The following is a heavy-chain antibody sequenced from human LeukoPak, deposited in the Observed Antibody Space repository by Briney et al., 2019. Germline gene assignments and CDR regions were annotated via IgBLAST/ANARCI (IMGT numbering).Heavy chain of an antibody. CDR3: ARHTDAEGRYLQSPEADPDAFDI. D-gene: IGHD3-16*02. CDR1: GFTFSSYA. Sequence: PGGSLRLSCAASGFTFSSYAMSWVRQPPGKGLERIGILYYSGSTHYNSSLKSRVTISVDTSKNQFSLKLRSVTAADTAVYYCARHTDAEGRYLQSPEADPDAFDIWGQGTMVTVSS. J-gene: IGHJ3*02. CDR2: LYYSGST. V-gene: IGHV4-39*01.